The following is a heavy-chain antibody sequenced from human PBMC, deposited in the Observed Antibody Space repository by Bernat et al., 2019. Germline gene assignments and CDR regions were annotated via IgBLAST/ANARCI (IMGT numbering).Heavy chain of an antibody. D-gene: IGHD2-15*01. CDR2: INSEGSST. CDR1: GFSFSGYW. J-gene: IGHJ4*02. V-gene: IGHV3-74*01. Sequence: EVQLVESGGGLVQLGGSLRLSCASSGFSFSGYWMHWVRQDPGKGLVWVSRINSEGSSTNYAECVKGRCTVTRDSAKNSVCLELNSRGAEETAVYDCGRSRGALVDYWGQGTLVSVSS. CDR3: GRSRGALVDY.